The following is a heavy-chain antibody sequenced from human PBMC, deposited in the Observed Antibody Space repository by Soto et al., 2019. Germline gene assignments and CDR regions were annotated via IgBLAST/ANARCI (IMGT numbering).Heavy chain of an antibody. CDR1: GGSISSSSYY. CDR3: ARPSSGWYYGNWFDP. CDR2: IYYSGST. Sequence: SETLSLTCTVSGGSISSSSYYWGWIRQPPGKGLEWIGSIYYSGSTYYNPSLKSRVTISVDTSKNQFSLKLSSVTAVDTAVYYCARPSSGWYYGNWFDPWGQGTLVTVSS. J-gene: IGHJ5*02. D-gene: IGHD6-19*01. V-gene: IGHV4-39*01.